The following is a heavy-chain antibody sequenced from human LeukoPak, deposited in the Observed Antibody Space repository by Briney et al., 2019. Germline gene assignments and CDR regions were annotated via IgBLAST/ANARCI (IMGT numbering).Heavy chain of an antibody. CDR1: GFTFSKYS. V-gene: IGHV3-48*02. J-gene: IGHJ4*02. Sequence: VGSLRLSCAASGFTFSKYSMIGVRQAPGRGLEWVSYISPSSDTIYYADSVKGRFTISRDNAKNSLYLQVNSLRDEDTAVYYCARDNWSDYWGQGALVTVSS. CDR2: ISPSSDTI. CDR3: ARDNWSDY.